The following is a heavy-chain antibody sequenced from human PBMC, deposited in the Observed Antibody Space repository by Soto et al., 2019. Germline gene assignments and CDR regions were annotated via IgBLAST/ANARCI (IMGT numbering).Heavy chain of an antibody. D-gene: IGHD6-6*01. CDR3: ARGSSIAGLYYGMDV. CDR1: GGSISSGGYY. Sequence: QVQLQESGPGLVKPSQTLSLTCTVSGGSISSGGYYWTWIRQHPGEGLEWIGYNYYSGITYYNPSLKSRVTIPLATSKNQCSLKLSSVTAADTAVYYCARGSSIAGLYYGMDVWGQGTTVTVSS. V-gene: IGHV4-31*03. CDR2: NYYSGIT. J-gene: IGHJ6*02.